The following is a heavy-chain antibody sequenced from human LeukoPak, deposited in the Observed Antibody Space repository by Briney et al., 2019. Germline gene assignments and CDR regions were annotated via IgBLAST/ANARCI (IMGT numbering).Heavy chain of an antibody. D-gene: IGHD3-22*01. V-gene: IGHV3-64D*06. CDR3: VASSGYYSP. CDR1: GVTFSVYA. J-gene: IGHJ5*02. CDR2: ISSNGGTT. Sequence: QTGGSLRLSCSASGVTFSVYAMNWVRQAPGKGLEYVSGISSNGGTTHYADSVKGRFTISRDNSKNTLYLQMSSLRPEDMAVYYCVASSGYYSPWGQGTLVTVSS.